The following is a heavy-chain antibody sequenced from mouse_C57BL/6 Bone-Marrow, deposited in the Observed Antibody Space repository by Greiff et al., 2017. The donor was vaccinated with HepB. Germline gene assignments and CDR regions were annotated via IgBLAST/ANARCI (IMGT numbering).Heavy chain of an antibody. D-gene: IGHD2-10*01. V-gene: IGHV14-4*01. CDR2: IDPENGDT. CDR3: TTTPGAYSPFAY. Sequence: VQLQQPGAELVRPGASVKLSCTASGFNIKDDYMHWVKQRPEQGLEWIGWIDPENGDTEYASKFQGKATITADTSSNTAYLQLSSLTSEDTAVYYCTTTPGAYSPFAYWGQGTLVTVSA. J-gene: IGHJ3*01. CDR1: GFNIKDDY.